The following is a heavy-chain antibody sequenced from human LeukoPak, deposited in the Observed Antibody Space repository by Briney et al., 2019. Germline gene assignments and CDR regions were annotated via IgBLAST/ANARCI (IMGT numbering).Heavy chain of an antibody. Sequence: PSETLSLTCTVSGGSISSYYWSWIRQPPGKGLEWIGYIYYSGSTNYNPSLKSRVTISVDTSKNQFSLKLSSVTAADTAVYYCARNLNGYDPFDYWGQGTLVTVSS. D-gene: IGHD5-12*01. V-gene: IGHV4-59*01. CDR3: ARNLNGYDPFDY. CDR1: GGSISSYY. CDR2: IYYSGST. J-gene: IGHJ4*02.